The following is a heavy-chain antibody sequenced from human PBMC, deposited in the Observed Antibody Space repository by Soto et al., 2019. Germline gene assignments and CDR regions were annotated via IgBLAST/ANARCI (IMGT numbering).Heavy chain of an antibody. CDR3: ARGSGDAYGGYHVFDV. J-gene: IGHJ3*01. CDR1: GDTFRTYV. CDR2: IIPIFGTS. D-gene: IGHD4-17*01. Sequence: QVQVVQSGAEVRKPGSSVKVSCKASGDTFRTYVISWVRQAPGQGLEWMGGIIPIFGTSNYAQKFQGRVTITADKSTSTAYMELSSLTSEDTAVYYCARGSGDAYGGYHVFDVWGQGTMVTVSS. V-gene: IGHV1-69*06.